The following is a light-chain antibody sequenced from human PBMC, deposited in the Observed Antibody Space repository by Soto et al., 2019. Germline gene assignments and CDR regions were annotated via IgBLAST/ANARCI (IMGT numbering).Light chain of an antibody. CDR2: EVS. J-gene: IGLJ1*01. Sequence: QSALNQPASVSGSTGQSITIYCTRTSSDVGSYNLVSWYQQHPGKAPKLMIFEVSKRPSGVSNRFSGSKSGNTASLIISGLQAEDEADYYCCSYAGSSTFYVFGTGTKVTVL. V-gene: IGLV2-23*02. CDR3: CSYAGSSTFYV. CDR1: SSDVGSYNL.